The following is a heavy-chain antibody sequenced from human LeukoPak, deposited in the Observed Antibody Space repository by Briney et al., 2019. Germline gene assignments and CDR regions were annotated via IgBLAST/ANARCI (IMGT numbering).Heavy chain of an antibody. V-gene: IGHV3-23*01. J-gene: IGHJ4*02. Sequence: AGSLCLSCSASGFTCISYAMSWVRHAPGHGLEWVLAISGSGGSTHYADSVKGRFTISRDNSKNTLYLQMNSLRAEDTAVYYCAKGVSKYDFDYWGQGTLVTVSS. D-gene: IGHD4-11*01. CDR1: GFTCISYA. CDR2: ISGSGGST. CDR3: AKGVSKYDFDY.